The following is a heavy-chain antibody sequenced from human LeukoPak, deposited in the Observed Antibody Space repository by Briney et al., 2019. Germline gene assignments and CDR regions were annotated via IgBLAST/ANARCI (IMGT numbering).Heavy chain of an antibody. CDR2: ISYDGSNK. Sequence: PGGSLRLSCAASGFTFSSYGMHWVRQAPGKGLEWVAVISYDGSNKYYADSVKGRFTISRDNSKNTLYLQMNSLRAEDTAVYYCAKIPDFWSGYYGDGREDFDYWGQGTLVTVSS. D-gene: IGHD3-3*01. CDR1: GFTFSSYG. V-gene: IGHV3-30*18. J-gene: IGHJ4*02. CDR3: AKIPDFWSGYYGDGREDFDY.